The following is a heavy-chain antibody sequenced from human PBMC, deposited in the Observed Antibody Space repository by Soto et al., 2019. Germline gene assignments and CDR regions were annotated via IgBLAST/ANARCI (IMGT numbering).Heavy chain of an antibody. CDR3: ARVRFGEWGYAMDV. CDR1: GLTFSDCY. J-gene: IGHJ6*02. Sequence: QVQLVESGGGLVKPGGSLRLSCAASGLTFSDCYMNWIRQAPGKGLEWVSYISVSGSSIKYAGSVKGRFTISRDNAKNSLYLQMNSLRAEDTAIYYCARVRFGEWGYAMDVWGQGTTVTVSS. CDR2: ISVSGSSI. D-gene: IGHD3-10*01. V-gene: IGHV3-11*01.